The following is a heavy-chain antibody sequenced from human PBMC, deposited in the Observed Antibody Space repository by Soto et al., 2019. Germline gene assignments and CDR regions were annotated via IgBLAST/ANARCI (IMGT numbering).Heavy chain of an antibody. Sequence: EVQLVESGGGLVQPGESLRLSCTASGITFSSYSMNWVRQAPGKGLEWLSYISSSKTTYADSVKGRFTISRDNAKNSVYVQMNSLRDEDQAVYYCVGDQDVHTPMVHGNYWGRGTRVTVSS. CDR3: VGDQDVHTPMVHGNY. V-gene: IGHV3-48*02. CDR1: GITFSSYS. D-gene: IGHD5-18*01. J-gene: IGHJ4*02. CDR2: ISSSKTT.